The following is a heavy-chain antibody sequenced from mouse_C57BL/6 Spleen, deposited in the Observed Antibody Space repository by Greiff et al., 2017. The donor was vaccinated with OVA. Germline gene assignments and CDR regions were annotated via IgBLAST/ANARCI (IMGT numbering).Heavy chain of an antibody. CDR1: GYSITSGYY. Sequence: EVQLQESGPGLVKPSQSLSLTCSVTGYSITSGYYWNWIRQFPGNKLEWMGYISYDGSNNYNPSLKNRISITRDTSKNQFFLKLNSLTTEDTATYCCARTSITTGVADYWGQGTLVTVSA. CDR3: ARTSITTGVADY. V-gene: IGHV3-6*01. J-gene: IGHJ3*01. D-gene: IGHD1-1*01. CDR2: ISYDGSN.